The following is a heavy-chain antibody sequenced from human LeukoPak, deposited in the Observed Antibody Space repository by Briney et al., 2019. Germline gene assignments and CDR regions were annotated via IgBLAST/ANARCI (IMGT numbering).Heavy chain of an antibody. Sequence: SETLSLTRAVYGGSFSGYYWSWIRQPPGKGLEWIGEINHSGSTNYNPSLKSRVTISVDTSKNQFSLKLSSVTAADTAVYYCARQHPYYYYYYMDVWGKGTTVTVSS. D-gene: IGHD2-21*01. V-gene: IGHV4-34*01. J-gene: IGHJ6*03. CDR1: GGSFSGYY. CDR2: INHSGST. CDR3: ARQHPYYYYYYMDV.